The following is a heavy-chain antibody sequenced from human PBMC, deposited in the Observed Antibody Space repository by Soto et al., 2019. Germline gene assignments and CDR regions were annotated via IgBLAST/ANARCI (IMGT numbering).Heavy chain of an antibody. Sequence: SETLSLTCTVSGGTVISGIYYLSWLRQPPGKGLEWIGYIHYSGSTNYNPSLKSRVTISVDTSKNQFSLKLSSVTAADTGVYYCARAGYCSGGRCYSRLDYWGQGTLVTVSS. J-gene: IGHJ4*02. CDR1: GGTVISGIYY. CDR2: IHYSGST. CDR3: ARAGYCSGGRCYSRLDY. V-gene: IGHV4-61*01. D-gene: IGHD2-15*01.